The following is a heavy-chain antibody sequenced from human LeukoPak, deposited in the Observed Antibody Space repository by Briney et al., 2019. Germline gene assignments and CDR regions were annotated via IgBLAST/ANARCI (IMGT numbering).Heavy chain of an antibody. V-gene: IGHV3-33*08. Sequence: GGSLRLSCAASGFTFSSYSMNWVRQVPGKGLEWVAVIWYDGSNKYYADSVKGRFTISRDNSKNTLYLQMNSLRAEDTAVYYCARGSSSGYYYYYGMDVWGQGTTVTVSS. CDR2: IWYDGSNK. CDR1: GFTFSSYS. CDR3: ARGSSSGYYYYYGMDV. J-gene: IGHJ6*02. D-gene: IGHD3-22*01.